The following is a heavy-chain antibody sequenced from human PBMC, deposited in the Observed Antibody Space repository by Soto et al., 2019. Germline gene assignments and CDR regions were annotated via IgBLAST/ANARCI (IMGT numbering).Heavy chain of an antibody. CDR3: AKGGRQWLVTSDFNY. J-gene: IGHJ4*02. D-gene: IGHD6-19*01. Sequence: VQLGESGGGVVQPGRSLRLSRAASGFTFSDYAMYWVRQAPGKGLEWVAVVSHDGRNTHYADSVKGRFTISRDSSKNTVSLEMTSLRAEDTAVYYCAKGGRQWLVTSDFNYWGQGALVTVSS. V-gene: IGHV3-30*18. CDR2: VSHDGRNT. CDR1: GFTFSDYA.